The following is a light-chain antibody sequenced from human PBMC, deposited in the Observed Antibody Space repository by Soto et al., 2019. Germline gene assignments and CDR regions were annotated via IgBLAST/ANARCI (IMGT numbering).Light chain of an antibody. Sequence: QSALTQPASVSGSPGQSIAISCTGSSSDIGTYNFVSWYQQHPGQAPKLMIFEVSNRPSGVSNRFSGSKSGNTASLTISGLQAEDEAVYFCSSFASNRDVLFGGGTKLTVL. CDR1: SSDIGTYNF. CDR2: EVS. CDR3: SSFASNRDVL. J-gene: IGLJ2*01. V-gene: IGLV2-14*02.